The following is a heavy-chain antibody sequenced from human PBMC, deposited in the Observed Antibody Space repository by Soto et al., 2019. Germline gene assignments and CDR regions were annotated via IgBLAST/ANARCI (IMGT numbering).Heavy chain of an antibody. V-gene: IGHV3-66*01. CDR2: IQSGGTT. Sequence: EVQLVESGGDLVQPGGSLRLSCAASGFSVSSKYMSWVRQAPGKGLEWVSLIQSGGTTYYAGSVKGRFTISRDYSENTLFLQMNSLRVEDTAVYYCTRDDVNFNGDRYYGVPMDVWGKVTTVTVSA. D-gene: IGHD2-8*01. J-gene: IGHJ6*04. CDR1: GFSVSSKY. CDR3: TRDDVNFNGDRYYGVPMDV.